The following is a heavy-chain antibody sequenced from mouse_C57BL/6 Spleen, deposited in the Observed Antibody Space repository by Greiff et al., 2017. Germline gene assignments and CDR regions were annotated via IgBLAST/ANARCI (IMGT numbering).Heavy chain of an antibody. Sequence: VQLQQSGAELARPGASVKLSCKASGYTFTSYGISWVKQRTGQGLEWIGEIYPRSGNTYYNEKFKGKATLTADKSSSTAYMELRSLTSEDSAVYFCARRRDPYAMDYWGQGTSVTVSS. CDR3: ARRRDPYAMDY. CDR2: IYPRSGNT. CDR1: GYTFTSYG. J-gene: IGHJ4*01. V-gene: IGHV1-81*01.